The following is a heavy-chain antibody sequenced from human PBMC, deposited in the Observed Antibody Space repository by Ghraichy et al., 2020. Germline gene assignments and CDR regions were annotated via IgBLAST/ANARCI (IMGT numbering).Heavy chain of an antibody. D-gene: IGHD6-19*01. CDR3: ARTGQWLANYYYHGMDV. J-gene: IGHJ6*02. Sequence: SETLSLTCTVSGGSITSSSYYWGWIRQPPGKGLEWIGNIFYRGNTYYNPSLKSRVTISVDTSKNQFSLNVSSVTAADTAVYYCARTGQWLANYYYHGMDVWGQGTTVTVSS. V-gene: IGHV4-39*07. CDR1: GGSITSSSYY. CDR2: IFYRGNT.